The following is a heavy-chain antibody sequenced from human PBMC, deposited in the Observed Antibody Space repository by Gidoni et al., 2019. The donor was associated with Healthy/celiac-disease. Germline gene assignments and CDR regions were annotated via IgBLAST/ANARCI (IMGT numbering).Heavy chain of an antibody. Sequence: QVQLQESGPGLVKPSEPLSLTCTVSGGSISSYYWSWIRQPPGKGLDWIGYIYYSGSTNYNPSLKSRVTISVDTSKNQFSLKLTSVTAADTAIYYCARSPEEQWLVGGAYFDYWGQGTLVTVSS. CDR1: GGSISSYY. CDR3: ARSPEEQWLVGGAYFDY. D-gene: IGHD6-19*01. CDR2: IYYSGST. V-gene: IGHV4-59*01. J-gene: IGHJ4*02.